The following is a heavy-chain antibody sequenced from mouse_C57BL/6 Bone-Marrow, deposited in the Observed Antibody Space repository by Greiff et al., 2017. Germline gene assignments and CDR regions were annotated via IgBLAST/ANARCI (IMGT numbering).Heavy chain of an antibody. D-gene: IGHD2-4*01. CDR3: ARRRDYDGGTLYAMDY. V-gene: IGHV1-72*01. Sequence: QVQLKQPGAELVKPGASVKLSCKASGYTFTSYWMHWVKQRPGRGLEWIGRIDPNSGGTKYNEKFKSKATLTVDKPSSTAYMQLSSLTSEDSAVYYCARRRDYDGGTLYAMDYWGQGTSVTVSS. CDR1: GYTFTSYW. J-gene: IGHJ4*01. CDR2: IDPNSGGT.